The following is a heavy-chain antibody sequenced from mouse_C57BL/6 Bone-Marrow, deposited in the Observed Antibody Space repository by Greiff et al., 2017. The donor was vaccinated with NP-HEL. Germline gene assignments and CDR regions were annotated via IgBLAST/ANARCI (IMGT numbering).Heavy chain of an antibody. Sequence: EVQLQQSGPELVKPGASVKIPCKASGYTFTDYNMDWVKQSHGKSLEWIGDINPNNGGTIYNQKFKGKATLTVDKSSSTAYMELRSLTSEDTAVYYCARWRDYGSSSRFAYWGQGTLVTVSA. D-gene: IGHD1-1*01. CDR3: ARWRDYGSSSRFAY. V-gene: IGHV1-18*01. CDR1: GYTFTDYN. CDR2: INPNNGGT. J-gene: IGHJ3*01.